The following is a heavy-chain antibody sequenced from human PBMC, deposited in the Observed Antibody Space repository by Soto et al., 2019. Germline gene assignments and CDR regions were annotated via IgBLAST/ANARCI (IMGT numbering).Heavy chain of an antibody. V-gene: IGHV3-74*01. D-gene: IGHD2-8*02. CDR2: INTDGSST. J-gene: IGHJ3*01. CDR3: ASSPGGYYTD. CDR1: GFTFSSYW. Sequence: EVQLVESGGGLVQPGGSLRLSCADSGFTFSSYWMHWLRQGPGKGLVWVSRINTDGSSTNYADSVKGRFTISRDNAKSTLYLQMNSLRAEDTAVYYCASSPGGYYTDWGQGTVVTVSS.